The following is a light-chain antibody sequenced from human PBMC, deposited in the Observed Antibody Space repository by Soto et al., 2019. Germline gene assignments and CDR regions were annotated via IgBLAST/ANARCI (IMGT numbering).Light chain of an antibody. Sequence: GMSQSPATRPVSPVERATLSCSPSYSDKSHLAWYQQKPGQPPKLLIYGASTRASGVPARFSGSGSGTDFTLTISSLQADDVAVYYCQHYISYPDAFGQGTKVDI. J-gene: IGKJ1*01. CDR2: GAS. CDR1: YSDKSH. CDR3: QHYISYPDA. V-gene: IGKV3-15*01.